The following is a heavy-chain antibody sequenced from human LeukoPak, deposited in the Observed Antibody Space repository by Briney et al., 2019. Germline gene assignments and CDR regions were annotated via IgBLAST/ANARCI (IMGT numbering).Heavy chain of an antibody. Sequence: ETLSLTCTVSGGSISSSSYYWGWIRQPPGKGLEWIGSIYYSGSTYYNPSLKSRVTISVDTSKNQFSLKLSSVTAADTAVYYCARGHYYDSSGYFFDYWGQGTLVTVSS. V-gene: IGHV4-39*07. D-gene: IGHD3-22*01. J-gene: IGHJ4*02. CDR1: GGSISSSSYY. CDR2: IYYSGST. CDR3: ARGHYYDSSGYFFDY.